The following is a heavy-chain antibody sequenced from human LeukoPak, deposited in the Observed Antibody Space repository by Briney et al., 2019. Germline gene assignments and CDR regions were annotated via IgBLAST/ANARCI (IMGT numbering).Heavy chain of an antibody. CDR2: INHSGDT. CDR1: GGSISSSSYY. Sequence: SETLSLTCTVSGGSISSSSYYWGWIRQPPGKGLEWIGEINHSGDTNYNPSLKSRVIISVDTSKNQFSLKLTSVTAADTAVYYCAKGLRDTSGWWGWFDPWGQGTQVTVSS. J-gene: IGHJ5*02. V-gene: IGHV4-39*07. CDR3: AKGLRDTSGWWGWFDP. D-gene: IGHD6-19*01.